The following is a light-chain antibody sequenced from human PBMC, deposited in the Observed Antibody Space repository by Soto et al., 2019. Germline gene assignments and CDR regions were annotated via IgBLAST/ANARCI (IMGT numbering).Light chain of an antibody. V-gene: IGLV1-47*01. CDR1: SSSIGNNY. CDR2: RNN. CDR3: ASWDDSLNGPV. J-gene: IGLJ3*02. Sequence: QSVLTQPPSASVTPRQWVTISGSGSSSSIGNNYVFWYQQFPGMAPKLLIYRNNQRPSGVPDRFSGSKSGTSASLAIAGLRSEDESDDYCASWDDSLNGPVFGGGTQLTV.